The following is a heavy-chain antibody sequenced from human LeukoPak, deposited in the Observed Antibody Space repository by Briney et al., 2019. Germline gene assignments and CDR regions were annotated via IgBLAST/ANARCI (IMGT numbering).Heavy chain of an antibody. D-gene: IGHD2-2*01. J-gene: IGHJ4*02. Sequence: PGGSLRLSCAASGFTFSSYAMHWVRQAPGKGLEWVAGISYDGSNKYYADSVKGRFTISRDNSKNTPYLQMNSLRAEDTAVYYCARGNEIVVVPATPYYWGQGTLVTVSS. V-gene: IGHV3-30*01. CDR3: ARGNEIVVVPATPYY. CDR2: ISYDGSNK. CDR1: GFTFSSYA.